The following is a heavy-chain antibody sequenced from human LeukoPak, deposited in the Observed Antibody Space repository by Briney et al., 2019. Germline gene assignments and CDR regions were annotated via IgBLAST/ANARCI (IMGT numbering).Heavy chain of an antibody. CDR1: GFTFSSYW. CDR3: ARNPRYYDFWSGYYPQRLYYFDY. Sequence: GGSLRLSCAASGFTFSSYWMSWVRQAPGKGLEWVANIKQDGSEKYYVDSVKGRFTISRDNAKNSLYLQMNSLRAEDTAVYYCARNPRYYDFWSGYYPQRLYYFDYWGQGTLVTVSS. CDR2: IKQDGSEK. V-gene: IGHV3-7*01. D-gene: IGHD3-3*01. J-gene: IGHJ4*02.